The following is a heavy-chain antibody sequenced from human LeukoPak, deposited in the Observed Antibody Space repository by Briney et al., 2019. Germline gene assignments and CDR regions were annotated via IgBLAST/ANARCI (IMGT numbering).Heavy chain of an antibody. CDR3: ARDDIAADGTELAYDFDYMDV. CDR1: EYTFTCYY. V-gene: IGHV1-2*02. Sequence: ASVKVSCKASEYTFTCYYMHWVRQAPGQGLEWMGWINPNSGGTNYAHKFRGRLTMPMHTSINTACMELTRLRSEHTAVYYCARDDIAADGTELAYDFDYMDVWGKGTTVTISS. D-gene: IGHD6-13*01. CDR2: INPNSGGT. J-gene: IGHJ6*03.